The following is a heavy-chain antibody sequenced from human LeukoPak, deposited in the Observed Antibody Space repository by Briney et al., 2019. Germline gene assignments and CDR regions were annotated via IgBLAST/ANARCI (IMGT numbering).Heavy chain of an antibody. Sequence: PGGSLRLSCVASGFTFSDYWIHWVRQAPGKGVVWVSRITHDGDSTEYADSVKGRFTTSRDNAKNTVYLQLNSLRAEDTAVYYCARDSGVATPLDYWGQGALVTVSS. CDR1: GFTFSDYW. CDR2: ITHDGDST. J-gene: IGHJ4*02. CDR3: ARDSGVATPLDY. D-gene: IGHD2-15*01. V-gene: IGHV3-74*03.